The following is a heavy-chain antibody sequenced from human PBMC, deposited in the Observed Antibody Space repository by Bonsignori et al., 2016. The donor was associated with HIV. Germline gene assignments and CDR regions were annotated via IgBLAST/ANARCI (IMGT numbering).Heavy chain of an antibody. CDR1: GFTFDDYA. CDR2: ISWNSGSI. Sequence: SLKISCAASGFTFDDYAMHWVRQAPGKGLEWVSGISWNSGSIGYADSVKGRFTISRDNAKNSLYLQMNSLRAEDTALYYCAKGTRDGDYVEYFDYWGQGTLVTVSS. D-gene: IGHD4-17*01. V-gene: IGHV3-9*01. CDR3: AKGTRDGDYVEYFDY. J-gene: IGHJ4*02.